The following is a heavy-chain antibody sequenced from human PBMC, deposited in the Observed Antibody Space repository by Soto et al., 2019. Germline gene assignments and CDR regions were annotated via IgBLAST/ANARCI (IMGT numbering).Heavy chain of an antibody. Sequence: ASVRLSCAASGFTFSSYDMHWVRQATGKGLEWVSAIGTAGDTYYPGSVKGRFTISRENAKNSLYLQMNSLRAEDTAVYYCARDAPYPHCSSTSCPPFSKYYYGMDVWGQGTTVTVSS. D-gene: IGHD2-2*01. CDR3: ARDAPYPHCSSTSCPPFSKYYYGMDV. CDR2: IGTAGDT. CDR1: GFTFSSYD. V-gene: IGHV3-13*01. J-gene: IGHJ6*02.